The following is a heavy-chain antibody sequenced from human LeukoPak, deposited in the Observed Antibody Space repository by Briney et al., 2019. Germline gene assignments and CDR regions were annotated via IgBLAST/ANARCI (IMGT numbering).Heavy chain of an antibody. CDR2: INSDGSST. CDR1: GXTFSSYC. Sequence: QPGGSLRLSFAVSGXTFSSYCMHWVRQAPGKGLVWVSRINSDGSSTNYADSVKGRFTISRDNAKNSLYLQMNSLRDEDTAVYYCARRNDYNSFDYWGQGILVTVSS. D-gene: IGHD5-24*01. V-gene: IGHV3-74*01. CDR3: ARRNDYNSFDY. J-gene: IGHJ4*02.